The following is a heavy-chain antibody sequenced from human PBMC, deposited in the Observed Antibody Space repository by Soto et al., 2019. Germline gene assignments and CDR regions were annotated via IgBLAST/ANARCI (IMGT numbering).Heavy chain of an antibody. CDR2: IYSGGST. J-gene: IGHJ4*02. D-gene: IGHD2-21*02. CDR1: GFTVSSNY. Sequence: EVQLVESGGGLVQPGGSLRLSCAASGFTVSSNYMVWVRQAPGKGLEWVSVIYSGGSTNYADSVNGRFTISRDNSNNTLYLQMNSLTVDDTAVYYCARGARIPCNGDCSRFDYWGQGTLVTVSS. V-gene: IGHV3-66*01. CDR3: ARGARIPCNGDCSRFDY.